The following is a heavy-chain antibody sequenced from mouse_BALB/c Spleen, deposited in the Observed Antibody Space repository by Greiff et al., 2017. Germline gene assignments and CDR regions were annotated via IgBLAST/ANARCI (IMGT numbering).Heavy chain of an antibody. CDR1: GYTFTSYV. Sequence: EVKVVESGPELVKPGASVKMSCKASGYTFTSYVMHWVKQKPGQGLEWIGYINPYNDGTKYNEKFKGKATLTSDKSSSTAYMELSSLTSEDSAVYYCAREGLAMDYWGQGTSVTVSS. CDR2: INPYNDGT. CDR3: AREGLAMDY. D-gene: IGHD3-3*01. J-gene: IGHJ4*01. V-gene: IGHV1-14*01.